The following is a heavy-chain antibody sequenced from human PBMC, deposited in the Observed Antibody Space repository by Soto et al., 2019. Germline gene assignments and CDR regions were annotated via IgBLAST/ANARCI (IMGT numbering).Heavy chain of an antibody. CDR3: ARTNYYDSSGYYY. CDR1: GFTFSSYA. CDR2: ISYDGSNK. Sequence: GGSLRLSCAASGFTFSSYAMHWGRQAPGKGLEWVAVISYDGSNKYYADAVKGRFTISRDNSKNTLYLQMNSLRAEDTAVYYCARTNYYDSSGYYYWGQGTLVTVSS. D-gene: IGHD3-22*01. V-gene: IGHV3-30-3*01. J-gene: IGHJ4*02.